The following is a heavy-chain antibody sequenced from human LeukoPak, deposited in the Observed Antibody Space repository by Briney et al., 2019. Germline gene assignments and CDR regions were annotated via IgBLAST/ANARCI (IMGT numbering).Heavy chain of an antibody. CDR1: GGSISSSSYY. CDR2: IYYSGST. V-gene: IGHV4-39*01. D-gene: IGHD2-2*01. Sequence: SETLSLTCTVSGGSISSSSYYWGWIRQPPGKGLEWIESIYYSGSTYYNPSLKSRVTISVDTSKNQFSLKLSSVTAADTAVYYCARGVPAAIIVDYWGQGTLVTVSS. J-gene: IGHJ4*02. CDR3: ARGVPAAIIVDY.